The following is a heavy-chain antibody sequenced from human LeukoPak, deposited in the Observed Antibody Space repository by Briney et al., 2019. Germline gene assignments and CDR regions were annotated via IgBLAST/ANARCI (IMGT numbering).Heavy chain of an antibody. Sequence: GGSLRLSCAASGFILSSYDMHWVRQPPGKGLEWLAVISRDGSIKYHADSVRGRFTISRDNSHNTLYLQMNSLRAEDTAVYYCAKKGERTTGKLTWFDPWGQGTLVTVSS. V-gene: IGHV3-30-3*02. CDR3: AKKGERTTGKLTWFDP. D-gene: IGHD1-1*01. CDR1: GFILSSYD. J-gene: IGHJ5*02. CDR2: ISRDGSIK.